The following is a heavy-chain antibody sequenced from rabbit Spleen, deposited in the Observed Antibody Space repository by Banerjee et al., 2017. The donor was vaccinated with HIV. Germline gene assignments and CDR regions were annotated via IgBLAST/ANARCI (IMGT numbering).Heavy chain of an antibody. V-gene: IGHV1S40*01. CDR2: IAGSSSGFT. CDR3: ARDLDGVIGWNFGW. CDR1: GFSFSSSDY. J-gene: IGHJ4*01. Sequence: QSLEESGGDLVKPEGSLTLTCTASGFSFSSSDYICWVRQAPGKGLEWISCIAGSSSGFTYSATWAKGRFTISKTSSTTVTLQMTSLTAADTATYFCARDLDGVIGWNFGWWGQGTLVTVS. D-gene: IGHD1-1*01.